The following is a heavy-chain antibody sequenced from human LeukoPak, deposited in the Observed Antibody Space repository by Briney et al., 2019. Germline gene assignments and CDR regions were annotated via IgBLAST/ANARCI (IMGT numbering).Heavy chain of an antibody. V-gene: IGHV5-51*01. CDR2: IYPVDSDA. J-gene: IGHJ3*02. Sequence: GESPKISCKASGYSFTNYGIGWVRQMSGKGLEWMGIIYPVDSDARYSPSFQGQVTFSSDRSITTAYLQWSSLKASDTAMYYCARHDAGEDYDSSGYYSDIWGQGTMVTVSS. CDR3: ARHDAGEDYDSSGYYSDI. CDR1: GYSFTNYG. D-gene: IGHD3-22*01.